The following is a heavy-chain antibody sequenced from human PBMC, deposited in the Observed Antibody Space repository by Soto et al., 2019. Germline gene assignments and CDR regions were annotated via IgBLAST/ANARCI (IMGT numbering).Heavy chain of an antibody. Sequence: EVLLVESGGGLVQPGGSLTLSCAASRFTIGNYWMNWVRQAPGKGLEWVGNIKGDGSEKYYVGSVEGRFTISRDNTKNSLDLQMNSLRVEDTAVYYCAAGFPPDFWGQGTLVTVSS. CDR2: IKGDGSEK. D-gene: IGHD3-10*01. CDR1: RFTIGNYW. J-gene: IGHJ4*02. V-gene: IGHV3-7*01. CDR3: AAGFPPDF.